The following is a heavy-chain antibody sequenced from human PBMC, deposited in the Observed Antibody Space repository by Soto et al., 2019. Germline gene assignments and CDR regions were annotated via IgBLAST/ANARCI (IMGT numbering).Heavy chain of an antibody. CDR2: INAYNGNT. J-gene: IGHJ4*02. V-gene: IGHV1-18*01. CDR1: GYTFTSYG. D-gene: IGHD5-18*01. CDR3: ARDVGYGLIDY. Sequence: QVQLVQSGAEVKKPGASVKVSCKASGYTFTSYGISWVRHAPGQGLEWMGWINAYNGNTNYAQKLQGRVTMTTDASTSTAYMELRRLRADDTAVYYCARDVGYGLIDYWGQVSLVTVSS.